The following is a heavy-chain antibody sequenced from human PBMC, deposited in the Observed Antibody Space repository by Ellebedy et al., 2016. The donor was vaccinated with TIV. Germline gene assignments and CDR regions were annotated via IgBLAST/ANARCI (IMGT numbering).Heavy chain of an antibody. Sequence: GGSLRLSCAASEFTFSDYYMSWIRQAPGMGLEWVGYISDSGSATYYADSVRGRFTISRDNADNSLYLQMNSLRADDTAVYYCARAGYESAYDLWGQGTRVTVSS. J-gene: IGHJ3*01. CDR3: ARAGYESAYDL. CDR2: ISDSGSAT. CDR1: EFTFSDYY. V-gene: IGHV3-11*01. D-gene: IGHD2-15*01.